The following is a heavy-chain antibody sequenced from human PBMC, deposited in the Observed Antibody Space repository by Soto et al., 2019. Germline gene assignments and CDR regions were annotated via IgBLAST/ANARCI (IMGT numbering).Heavy chain of an antibody. J-gene: IGHJ4*02. CDR2: IYTSGST. CDR1: GGSISSYY. CDR3: ARELSYYDILPGYSTLGYFDY. Sequence: PSETLSLTCTVSGGSISSYYWSWIRQPAGKGLEWIGRIYTSGSTNYNPSLKSRVTMSVDTSKNQFSLKLSSVPAADTAVYYCARELSYYDILPGYSTLGYFDYWGQGTLVTVSS. D-gene: IGHD3-9*01. V-gene: IGHV4-4*07.